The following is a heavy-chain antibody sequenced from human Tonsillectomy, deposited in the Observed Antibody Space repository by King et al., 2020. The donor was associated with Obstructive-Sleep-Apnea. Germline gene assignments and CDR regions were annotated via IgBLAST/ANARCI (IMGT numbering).Heavy chain of an antibody. CDR1: GASISSYL. Sequence: QLQESGPGLVKPSETLSLSCIVSGASISSYLWSWIRQPPGKGPEWIGYISYSGSTNYNPSLKSRLTISVDTSKNYFSLKLSSLTAADTAVYYCARVNKRFGELSHFDPWGQGTLVTVSS. CDR2: ISYSGST. D-gene: IGHD3-10*01. V-gene: IGHV4-59*01. J-gene: IGHJ5*02. CDR3: ARVNKRFGELSHFDP.